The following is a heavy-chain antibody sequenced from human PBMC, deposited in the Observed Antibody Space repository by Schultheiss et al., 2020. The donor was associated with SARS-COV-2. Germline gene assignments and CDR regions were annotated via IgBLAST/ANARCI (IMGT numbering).Heavy chain of an antibody. Sequence: GESLKISCSASGLIFSTYAMHWVRQSPGQGLEWVTVISYDGTIKLYADSVQGRFTISRDNSKNTLYLQMNSLRAEDTAVYYCAGGYCSSTSCYTQRTATSGSVSFDYWGQGTLVTVSS. CDR1: GLIFSTYA. D-gene: IGHD2-2*02. V-gene: IGHV3-30-3*01. CDR3: AGGYCSSTSCYTQRTATSGSVSFDY. CDR2: ISYDGTIK. J-gene: IGHJ4*02.